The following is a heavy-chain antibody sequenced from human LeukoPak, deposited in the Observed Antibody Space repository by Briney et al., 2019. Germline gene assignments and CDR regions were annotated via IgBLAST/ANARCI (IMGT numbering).Heavy chain of an antibody. CDR1: GYTFTSYG. V-gene: IGHV1-2*02. J-gene: IGHJ4*01. D-gene: IGHD3-22*01. Sequence: ASVKVSCKASGYTFTSYGISWVRQAPGQGLEWMGWINPNSGATRYSQKFQGRVTMTRDTSISTVYMDLSGLTSDDTAMFYCARTYYDSRGYYYFDYWGQGTLVTVST. CDR2: INPNSGAT. CDR3: ARTYYDSRGYYYFDY.